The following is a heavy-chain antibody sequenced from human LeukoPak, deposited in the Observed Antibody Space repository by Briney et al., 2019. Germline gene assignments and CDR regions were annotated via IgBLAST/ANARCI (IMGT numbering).Heavy chain of an antibody. CDR1: GYTFTSYG. CDR3: ARDFCSSTSCRSFFDI. CDR2: ISAYNGNT. D-gene: IGHD2-2*01. V-gene: IGHV1-18*01. Sequence: ASVKVSCKASGYTFTSYGISWVRQAPGQGLEWMGWISAYNGNTNYAQKLQGRVTMTTDTSTSTAYMELRSLRSDDTAVYYCARDFCSSTSCRSFFDIWGQGTMVTVSS. J-gene: IGHJ3*02.